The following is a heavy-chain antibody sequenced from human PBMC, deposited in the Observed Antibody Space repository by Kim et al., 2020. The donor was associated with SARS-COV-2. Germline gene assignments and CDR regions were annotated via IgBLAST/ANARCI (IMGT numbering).Heavy chain of an antibody. V-gene: IGHV4-4*02. CDR1: GGSISSSNW. CDR2: IYHSGST. J-gene: IGHJ4*02. Sequence: SETLSLTCAVSGGSISSSNWWSWVRQPPGKGLEWIGEIYHSGSTNYNPSLKSRVTISVDKSKNQFSLKLSSVTAADTAVYYCARRSPYYDILTGFRVGKSYFGYWGQGTLVTVSS. CDR3: ARRSPYYDILTGFRVGKSYFGY. D-gene: IGHD3-9*01.